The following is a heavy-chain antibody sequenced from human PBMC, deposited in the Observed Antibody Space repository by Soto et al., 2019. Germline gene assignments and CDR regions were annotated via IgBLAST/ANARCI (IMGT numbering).Heavy chain of an antibody. CDR2: VSGSGDTK. CDR3: AKDTFPGYCSGGNCLYVGGADS. J-gene: IGHJ4*02. Sequence: AGGSLRLSCAASGFAFNTYAMSWVRQAPGKGLQWVSGVSGSGDTKYYAESVKGRFTISRDNSKNTLYLQMNSLRADDTAVYYCAKDTFPGYCSGGNCLYVGGADSWGQGTLVTVSS. CDR1: GFAFNTYA. D-gene: IGHD2-15*01. V-gene: IGHV3-23*01.